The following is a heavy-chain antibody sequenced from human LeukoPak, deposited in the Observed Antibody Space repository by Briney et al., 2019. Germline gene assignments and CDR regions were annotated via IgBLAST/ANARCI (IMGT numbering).Heavy chain of an antibody. CDR1: GYTFTGYY. D-gene: IGHD3-10*01. V-gene: IGHV1-18*04. CDR3: ARDLIYYYGSGSYFDY. CDR2: ISAYNGNT. J-gene: IGHJ4*02. Sequence: ASVKVSCKASGYTFTGYYMHWVRQAPGQGLEWMGWISAYNGNTNYAQKLQGRVTMTTDTSTSTAYMELRSLRSDDTAVYYCARDLIYYYGSGSYFDYWGQGTLVTVSS.